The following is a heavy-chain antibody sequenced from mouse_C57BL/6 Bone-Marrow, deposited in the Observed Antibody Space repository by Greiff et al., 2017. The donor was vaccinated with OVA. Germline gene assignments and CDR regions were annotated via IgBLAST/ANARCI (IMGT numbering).Heavy chain of an antibody. CDR3: TRDRTGPFDY. D-gene: IGHD4-1*01. CDR2: ISSGGDYI. Sequence: EVKLVESGEGLVQPGGSLKLSCAASGFTFSSYAMSWVRQTPEKRLEWVAYISSGGDYIYYADTVKGRFTISRDNARNTLYLQMSSLKSEDTAMYYCTRDRTGPFDYWGQGTTLTVSS. V-gene: IGHV5-9-1*02. CDR1: GFTFSSYA. J-gene: IGHJ2*01.